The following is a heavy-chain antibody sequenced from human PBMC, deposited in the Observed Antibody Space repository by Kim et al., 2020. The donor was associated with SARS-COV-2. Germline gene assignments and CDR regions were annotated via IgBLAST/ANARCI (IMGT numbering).Heavy chain of an antibody. J-gene: IGHJ4*02. V-gene: IGHV4-59*01. CDR3: ASASHTYRSFDY. D-gene: IGHD1-26*01. CDR1: GGSMNSYC. Sequence: SETLSLTCTVSGGSMNSYCLNWVRQIPGKGLEWIGYIPHSGYTNYYAPLRNRVTTSADTSKNQFTLTLTSVTAADTAVYYCASASHTYRSFDYWGQGTLVTVSS. CDR2: IPHSGYT.